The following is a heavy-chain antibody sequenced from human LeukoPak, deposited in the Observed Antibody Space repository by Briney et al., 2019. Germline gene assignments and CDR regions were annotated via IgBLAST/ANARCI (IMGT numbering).Heavy chain of an antibody. CDR2: IYYSGSA. J-gene: IGHJ5*02. D-gene: IGHD2-8*01. V-gene: IGHV4-39*07. Sequence: SETLSLTCTVSGGSISSSSYYWGWIRQPPGKGLEWIGSIYYSGSAYYNPSLKSRVTISVDTSKNQFSLKLSSVTAADTAVYYCARGAYPYAMTNWFDPRGQGTLVTVSS. CDR1: GGSISSSSYY. CDR3: ARGAYPYAMTNWFDP.